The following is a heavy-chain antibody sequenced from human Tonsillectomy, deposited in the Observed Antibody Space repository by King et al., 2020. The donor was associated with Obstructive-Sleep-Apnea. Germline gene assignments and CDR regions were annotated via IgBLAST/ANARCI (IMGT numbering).Heavy chain of an antibody. CDR3: ASAGIVGEETFDY. J-gene: IGHJ4*02. V-gene: IGHV3-48*04. CDR1: GFTFSSYS. D-gene: IGHD1-26*01. CDR2: ISSSSSTI. Sequence: VQLVESGGGLVQPGGSLRLSCAASGFTFSSYSMNWVRQAPGKGLEWVSYISSSSSTIYYEDSVKGRFTISRDNAKNSLYLQMNSLRAEDTAVYYCASAGIVGEETFDYWGQGTLVTVSS.